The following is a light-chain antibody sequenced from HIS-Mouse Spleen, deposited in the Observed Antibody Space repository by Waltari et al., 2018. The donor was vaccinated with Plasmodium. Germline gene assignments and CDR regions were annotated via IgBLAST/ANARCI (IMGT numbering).Light chain of an antibody. CDR3: MIWPSNASGV. V-gene: IGLV5-37*01. Sequence: QPLLTQPPSSSASPGESARLTCTLPSALHVGSYNISWYHQNPGNPPRYLLYYYSDSDKGQGSGVPSRFSGSKDASANTGILLISGLQSEDEADYYCMIWPSNASGVFGGGTKLTVL. CDR1: SALHVGSYN. J-gene: IGLJ3*02. CDR2: YYSDSDK.